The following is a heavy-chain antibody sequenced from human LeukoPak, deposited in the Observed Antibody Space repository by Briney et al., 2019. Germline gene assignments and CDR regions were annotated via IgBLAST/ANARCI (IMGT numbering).Heavy chain of an antibody. Sequence: SESLSLTCAVYGGSFSGYYWSWIRQPPGKGLEWIGEVYHTGTTNYNPSLKSRVTISIDTSKNQFSLKLSSVTAADTAMYYCTSHYGSGFDSWGQGTLVTVSS. J-gene: IGHJ4*02. CDR3: TSHYGSGFDS. V-gene: IGHV4-34*01. CDR1: GGSFSGYY. CDR2: VYHTGTT. D-gene: IGHD3-10*01.